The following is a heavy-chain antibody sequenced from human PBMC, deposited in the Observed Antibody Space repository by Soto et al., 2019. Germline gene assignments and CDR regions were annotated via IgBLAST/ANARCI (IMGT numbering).Heavy chain of an antibody. CDR2: ISGYNGNT. CDR1: GYTCSSYG. CDR3: AREGQLGY. Sequence: QVQLVQSGAEVKKPGASVKVSCKTSGYTCSSYGFSWVRQAPGQGLEWMGRISGYNGNTNYAQRFQGRVTMTTDTCTSTAYMELRSLRSDDTAVYYCAREGQLGYWGQGTLVTVSS. D-gene: IGHD6-6*01. V-gene: IGHV1-18*01. J-gene: IGHJ4*02.